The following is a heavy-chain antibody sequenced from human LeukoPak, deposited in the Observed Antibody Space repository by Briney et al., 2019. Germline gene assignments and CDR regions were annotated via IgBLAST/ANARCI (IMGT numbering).Heavy chain of an antibody. J-gene: IGHJ4*02. Sequence: GGSLRLSCAASGFSFTSYWMSWVRQAPGKGLEWVANINQDGSRKHYVDSVKGRFTVSRDNAKNSLYLQMNSLRAEDTAVYYCANGLPPRDIVVVVAATPFDYWGQGTLVTVSS. V-gene: IGHV3-7*01. CDR3: ANGLPPRDIVVVVAATPFDY. CDR1: GFSFTSYW. CDR2: INQDGSRK. D-gene: IGHD2-15*01.